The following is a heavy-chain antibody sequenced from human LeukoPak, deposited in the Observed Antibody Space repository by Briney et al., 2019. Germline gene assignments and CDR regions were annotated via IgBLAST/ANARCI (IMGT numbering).Heavy chain of an antibody. Sequence: SETLSLTCTVSGGSISSYYWSWIRQPPGKGLEWIGYIYYSGSTNYNPSLKSRVTISVDTSKNQFSLKLSSVTAADTAVYYCARVVTYYYDSSGRNYYYYDYMDVWGKGTTVTVSS. V-gene: IGHV4-59*01. CDR2: IYYSGST. CDR3: ARVVTYYYDSSGRNYYYYDYMDV. D-gene: IGHD3-22*01. CDR1: GGSISSYY. J-gene: IGHJ6*03.